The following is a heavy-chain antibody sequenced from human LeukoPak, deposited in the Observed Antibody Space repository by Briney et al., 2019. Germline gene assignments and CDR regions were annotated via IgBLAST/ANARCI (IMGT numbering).Heavy chain of an antibody. CDR1: GYIFTSYG. CDR2: INPNSGGT. Sequence: ASVKVSCKASGYIFTSYGISWVRQAPGQGLEWMGWINPNSGGTNYAQKFQGRVTMTRDTSISTAYMELSRLRSDDTAVYYCARERAVAGDYFDYWGQGTLVTVSS. V-gene: IGHV1-2*02. CDR3: ARERAVAGDYFDY. D-gene: IGHD6-19*01. J-gene: IGHJ4*02.